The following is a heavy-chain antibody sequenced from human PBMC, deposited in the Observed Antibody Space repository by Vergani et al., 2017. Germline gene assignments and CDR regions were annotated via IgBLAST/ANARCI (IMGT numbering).Heavy chain of an antibody. Sequence: QVQLVESGGGVVQPGRSLRLSCAASGFTFSSYGMHWVRQAPGKGLAWVAVIWYDGSNKYYADSVKGRFTISRDNSKNTLYLQMNSLRAEDTAVYYCARAEYCSGGSCYLGYWGQGTLVTVSS. D-gene: IGHD2-15*01. V-gene: IGHV3-33*01. CDR3: ARAEYCSGGSCYLGY. CDR1: GFTFSSYG. J-gene: IGHJ4*02. CDR2: IWYDGSNK.